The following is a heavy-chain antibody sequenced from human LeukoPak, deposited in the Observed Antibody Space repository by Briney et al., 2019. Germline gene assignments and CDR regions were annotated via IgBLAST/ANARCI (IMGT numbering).Heavy chain of an antibody. D-gene: IGHD6-6*01. CDR1: GGSFSGYY. CDR2: INHSGST. V-gene: IGHV4-34*01. Sequence: PSETLSLTCAVYGGSFSGYYWSWIRQPPGKGLEWIGEINHSGSTNYNPSLKSRVTISVDTSKNQFSLKLSSVTAADTAVYYCARAGGHIAARPRYFQHWGQGTLVTVSS. J-gene: IGHJ1*01. CDR3: ARAGGHIAARPRYFQH.